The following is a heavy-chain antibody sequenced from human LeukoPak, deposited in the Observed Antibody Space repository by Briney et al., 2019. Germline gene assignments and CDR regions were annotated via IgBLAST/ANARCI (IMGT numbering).Heavy chain of an antibody. V-gene: IGHV1-46*01. CDR1: GYTFTSYY. D-gene: IGHD1-20*01. CDR3: ARGAITGTTEDNFDY. Sequence: GASVEVSCKASGYTFTSYYMHWVRQAPGQGLEWMGIINPSGGSTSYAQKFQGRVTMTRDTSTSTVYMELSSLRSEDTAVYYCARGAITGTTEDNFDYWGQGTLVTVSS. CDR2: INPSGGST. J-gene: IGHJ4*02.